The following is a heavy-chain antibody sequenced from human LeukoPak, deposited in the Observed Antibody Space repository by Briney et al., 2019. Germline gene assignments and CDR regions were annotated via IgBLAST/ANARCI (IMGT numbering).Heavy chain of an antibody. V-gene: IGHV1-69*04. CDR2: IIPIFGIA. CDR3: AREPHIVVVTAIPSWFDP. Sequence: AVKVSCKASGGTLSSYAISWVRQAPGQGLEWMGRIIPIFGIANYAQKFQGRVTITADKSTSTAYMELSSLRSEDTAVYYCAREPHIVVVTAIPSWFDPWGEGTLVTVS. D-gene: IGHD2-21*02. J-gene: IGHJ5*02. CDR1: GGTLSSYA.